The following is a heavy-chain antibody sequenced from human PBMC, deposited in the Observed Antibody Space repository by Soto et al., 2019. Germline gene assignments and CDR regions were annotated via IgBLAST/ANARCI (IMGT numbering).Heavy chain of an antibody. Sequence: QITLKESGPTLVKPTQTLTLTCTFCGISLTTRGVGVGWIRQPPGKALEWLALIYWDDDQRYNPSLKNRLTVTKDTSKNQVVLTMTNMDPVDTGTYYCARRRIYNGYDSWGQGTLVTVSS. CDR1: GISLTTRGVG. D-gene: IGHD5-12*01. V-gene: IGHV2-5*02. J-gene: IGHJ4*02. CDR2: IYWDDDQ. CDR3: ARRRIYNGYDS.